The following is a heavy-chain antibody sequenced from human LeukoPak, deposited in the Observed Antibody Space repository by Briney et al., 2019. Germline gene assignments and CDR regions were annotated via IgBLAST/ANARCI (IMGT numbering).Heavy chain of an antibody. D-gene: IGHD4-4*01. CDR1: GGSISSYY. V-gene: IGHV4-59*12. J-gene: IGHJ6*02. CDR3: ARGGYSNYGMDV. Sequence: SETLSLTCTVSGGSISSYYWSWIRQPPGKGLEWIGYIYYSGSTNYNPSLKSRVTISVDTSKNQFSLKLSSVTAADTAVYYCARGGYSNYGMDVWGQGTTVTVSS. CDR2: IYYSGST.